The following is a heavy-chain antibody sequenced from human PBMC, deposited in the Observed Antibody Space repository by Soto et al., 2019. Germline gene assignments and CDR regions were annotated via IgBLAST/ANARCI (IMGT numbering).Heavy chain of an antibody. Sequence: QVQLVESGGGVVQPGRSLRLSCAASGFTFSSYAMHWVRQAPGKGLEWVAVISYDGSNKYYADSVKGRFTISRDNSKNTRYLQMNSLRGEDTAVYYCARGSQGGDSSGQVDAFDIWGQGTMVTVSS. CDR1: GFTFSSYA. J-gene: IGHJ3*02. V-gene: IGHV3-30-3*01. CDR3: ARGSQGGDSSGQVDAFDI. CDR2: ISYDGSNK. D-gene: IGHD3-22*01.